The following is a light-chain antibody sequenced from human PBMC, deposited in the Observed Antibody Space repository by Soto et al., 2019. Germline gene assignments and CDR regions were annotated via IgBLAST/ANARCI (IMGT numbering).Light chain of an antibody. CDR3: SSYTSSSV. CDR1: SSDVGGYNY. V-gene: IGLV2-14*01. Sequence: QSALTQPASVSGSPGQSITISCTGTSSDVGGYNYVSWYQQHPGKAPKLMIYDVSNRPSGVSNRFFGSKSGNTASLTISGLQAEDEADYYCSSYTSSSVFGTGTKLTVL. J-gene: IGLJ1*01. CDR2: DVS.